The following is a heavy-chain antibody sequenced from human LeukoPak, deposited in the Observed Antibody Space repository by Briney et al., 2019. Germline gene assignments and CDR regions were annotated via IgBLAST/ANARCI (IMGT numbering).Heavy chain of an antibody. Sequence: SETLSLTCAVYGGSFSGYYWSWIRQPPGKGLEWIGEINHSESTNYNPSLKSRVTISVDTSKNQFSLKLSSVTAADTAVYYCARARLTYYYGSGSYTFDYWGQGTLVTVSS. J-gene: IGHJ4*02. V-gene: IGHV4-34*01. CDR2: INHSEST. CDR1: GGSFSGYY. CDR3: ARARLTYYYGSGSYTFDY. D-gene: IGHD3-10*01.